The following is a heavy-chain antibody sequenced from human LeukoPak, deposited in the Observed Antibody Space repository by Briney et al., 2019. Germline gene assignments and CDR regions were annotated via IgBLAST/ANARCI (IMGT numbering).Heavy chain of an antibody. CDR3: ARVVSVVVPAAIPYDY. CDR1: GYTLTGYY. CDR2: INPNSGGT. V-gene: IGHV1-2*02. D-gene: IGHD2-2*03. Sequence: ASVKVSCKASGYTLTGYYMHWVRQAPGQGLEWMGWINPNSGGTNYAQKFQGRVTMTRDTSISTAYMELSRLRSDDTAVYYCARVVSVVVPAAIPYDYWGQGTLVTVSS. J-gene: IGHJ4*02.